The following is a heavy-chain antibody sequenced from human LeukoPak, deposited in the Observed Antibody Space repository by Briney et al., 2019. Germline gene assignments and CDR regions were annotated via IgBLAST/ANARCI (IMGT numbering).Heavy chain of an antibody. J-gene: IGHJ6*03. Sequence: ASVKVSCKASGGTFSSYAISWVRQAPGQGLEWMGGIIPIFGTANYAQKFQGRVTITTDESTSTAYMELSSLRSEDTAVYYCARVARRFLEWPPAPMDVWGKGTTVTVSS. V-gene: IGHV1-69*05. CDR3: ARVARRFLEWPPAPMDV. CDR2: IIPIFGTA. CDR1: GGTFSSYA. D-gene: IGHD3-3*01.